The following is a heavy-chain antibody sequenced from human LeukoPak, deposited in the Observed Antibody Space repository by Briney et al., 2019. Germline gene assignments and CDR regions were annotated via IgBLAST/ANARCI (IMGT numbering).Heavy chain of an antibody. CDR2: IYHSGST. Sequence: SETLSLTCTVSGYSISSGYYWGWIRQPPGEGLEWIGSIYHSGSTYYNPSLKSRVTISVDTSKNQFSLKLSSVTAADTAVYYCARTKYYDSSGYRRPPENFDYWGQGTLVTVSS. D-gene: IGHD3-22*01. CDR3: ARTKYYDSSGYRRPPENFDY. CDR1: GYSISSGYY. J-gene: IGHJ4*02. V-gene: IGHV4-38-2*02.